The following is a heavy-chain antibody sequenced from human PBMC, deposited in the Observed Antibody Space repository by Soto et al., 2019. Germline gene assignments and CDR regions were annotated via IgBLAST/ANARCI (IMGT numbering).Heavy chain of an antibody. CDR1: GFTFSSYS. D-gene: IGHD5-12*01. Sequence: GGSLRLSCAASGFTFSSYSMNWVRQAPGKGLEWVSSISSSSSYIYYADSVKGRFTISRDNAKNSLYLQMNSLRAEDTAVYYCARANIVATQWELDYWGQGTLVTVSS. J-gene: IGHJ4*02. CDR3: ARANIVATQWELDY. V-gene: IGHV3-21*01. CDR2: ISSSSSYI.